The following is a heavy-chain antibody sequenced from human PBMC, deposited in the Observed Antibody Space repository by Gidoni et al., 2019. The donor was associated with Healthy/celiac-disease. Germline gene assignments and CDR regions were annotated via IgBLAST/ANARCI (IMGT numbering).Heavy chain of an antibody. J-gene: IGHJ3*02. CDR2: IWYDGSNK. V-gene: IGHV3-33*01. Sequence: QVQLVESGVGVVQPGRSLRLSCAASGFTFSSYGMHWVRQAPGKGLEWVAVIWYDGSNKYYADSVKGRFTISRDNSKNTLYLQMNSLRAEDTAVYYCARALESSGWYEGPFDIWGQGTMVTVSS. CDR3: ARALESSGWYEGPFDI. D-gene: IGHD6-19*01. CDR1: GFTFSSYG.